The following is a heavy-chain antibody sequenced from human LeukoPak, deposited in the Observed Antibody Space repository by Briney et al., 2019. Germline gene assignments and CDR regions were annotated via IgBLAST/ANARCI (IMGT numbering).Heavy chain of an antibody. V-gene: IGHV4-61*02. CDR2: IYTSGST. CDR3: AREGSSYRPPFDP. CDR1: GGSISSSSYY. Sequence: SETLSLTCTVSGGSISSSSYYWSWIRQPAGKGLEWIGRIYTSGSTNYNPSLKSRVTMSVDTSKNQFSLKLSSVTAADTAVYYCAREGSSYRPPFDPWGQGTLVTVSS. D-gene: IGHD6-13*01. J-gene: IGHJ5*02.